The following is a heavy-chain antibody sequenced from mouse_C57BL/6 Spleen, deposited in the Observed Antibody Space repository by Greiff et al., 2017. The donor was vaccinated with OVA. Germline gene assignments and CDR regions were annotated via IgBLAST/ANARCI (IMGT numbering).Heavy chain of an antibody. CDR2: INPGSGGT. V-gene: IGHV1-54*01. J-gene: IGHJ3*01. D-gene: IGHD2-4*01. CDR3: ARRYYDYDGFAY. CDR1: GYAFTNYL. Sequence: LQESGAELVRPGTSVKVSCKASGYAFTNYLIEWVKQRPGQGLEWIGVINPGSGGTNYNEKFKGKATLTADKSSSTAYMQLSSLTSEDSAVYFCARRYYDYDGFAYWGQGTLVTVSA.